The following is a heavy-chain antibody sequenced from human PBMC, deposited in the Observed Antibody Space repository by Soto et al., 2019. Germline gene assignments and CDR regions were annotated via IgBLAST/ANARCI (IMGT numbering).Heavy chain of an antibody. CDR3: ARVLRFLEWLPRMDV. V-gene: IGHV4-30-4*01. D-gene: IGHD3-3*01. CDR2: IYYSGST. CDR1: GGSISSGDYY. Sequence: QVQLQESGPGLVKPSQTLSLTCTVSGGSISSGDYYWSWIRQPPGKGLEWIGYIYYSGSTYYNPSLKSRFTISVDTSKNQFSLKLSSVTAADTAVYYCARVLRFLEWLPRMDVWGQGTTVTVSS. J-gene: IGHJ6*02.